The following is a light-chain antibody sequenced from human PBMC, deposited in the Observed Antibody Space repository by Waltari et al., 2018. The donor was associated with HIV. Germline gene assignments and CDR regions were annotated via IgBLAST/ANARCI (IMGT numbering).Light chain of an antibody. J-gene: IGKJ1*01. V-gene: IGKV1-12*01. CDR2: AAS. Sequence: DIQMTQSPSSVSASVGDRVTITCRASQGLNSWLAWYQQRPGEPPKLLIYAASSLQSGVPSRFSGRGSGTDFTLTISSLQPEDFATYYCQQTDSFPRTFGQGTKVDIK. CDR3: QQTDSFPRT. CDR1: QGLNSW.